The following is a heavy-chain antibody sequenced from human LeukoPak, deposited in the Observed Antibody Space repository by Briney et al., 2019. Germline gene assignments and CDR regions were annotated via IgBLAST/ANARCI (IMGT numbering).Heavy chain of an antibody. CDR3: ARAISSQFMGAYDY. D-gene: IGHD1-26*01. CDR1: GFTFSSYW. Sequence: GGSLRLSCAASGFTFSSYWMYWVRQAPGKGLVWVSRINSDGSTTSYADSVKGRFTISRDNAKNTLHLQMNSLRAEDTAVYYCARAISSQFMGAYDYWGQGTLVTVSS. J-gene: IGHJ4*02. V-gene: IGHV3-74*01. CDR2: INSDGSTT.